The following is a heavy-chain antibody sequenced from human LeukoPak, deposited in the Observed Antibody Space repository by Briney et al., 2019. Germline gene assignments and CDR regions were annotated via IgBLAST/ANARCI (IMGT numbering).Heavy chain of an antibody. V-gene: IGHV3-21*01. D-gene: IGHD6-13*01. CDR1: GFTFSSYN. J-gene: IGHJ4*02. CDR2: ISSSSTYI. CDR3: ARAAAGTGFFN. Sequence: GGSLRLSCAASGFTFSSYNMNWVRQAPGKGLEWVSSISSSSTYIYYADSMKGRFTISRDNAKNSLSLQMNSLRAEDTAVYYCARAAAGTGFFNWGPGTPV.